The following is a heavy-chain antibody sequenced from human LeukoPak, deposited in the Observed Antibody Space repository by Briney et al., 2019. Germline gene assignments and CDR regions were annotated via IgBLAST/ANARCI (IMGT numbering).Heavy chain of an antibody. D-gene: IGHD2-15*01. CDR2: LSGTGGST. V-gene: IGHV3-23*01. Sequence: GASLRPSCEASGFKFGTYAMTWVRQAPGKGLEWVSTLSGTGGSTYHADSVKGRFTISRDNSENTLFLQMNSLKAEDTAIYYCAKNRRVEATPVDYWGQGTLVTVSS. CDR1: GFKFGTYA. CDR3: AKNRRVEATPVDY. J-gene: IGHJ4*02.